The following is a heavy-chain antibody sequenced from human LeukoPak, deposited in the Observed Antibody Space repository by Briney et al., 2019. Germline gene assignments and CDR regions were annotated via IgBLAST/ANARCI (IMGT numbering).Heavy chain of an antibody. CDR1: GGSISSGDYY. V-gene: IGHV4-30-4*08. D-gene: IGHD6-6*01. CDR3: ARGGSRSYTSSTLDY. J-gene: IGHJ4*02. CDR2: IYYSGST. Sequence: SQALSLTCTVSGGSISSGDYYWSWIRQPPGKGLEWIGYIYYSGSTYYNPSLKSRVTISVDTSKNQFSLKVSSVIPADTAMYYCARGGSRSYTSSTLDYWGQGTLVTVSS.